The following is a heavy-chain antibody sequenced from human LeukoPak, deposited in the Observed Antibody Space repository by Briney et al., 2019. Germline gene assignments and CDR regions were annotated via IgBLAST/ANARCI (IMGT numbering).Heavy chain of an antibody. CDR2: IYYRGRT. D-gene: IGHD3-22*01. V-gene: IGHV4-39*01. CDR1: NASIISSSYY. Sequence: PSETLSLTCSVSNASIISSSYYWGWIRQPPGKGLEWIGSIYYRGRTYYNPSLKIRVTISADTSKNQFSLNLNSVTASDTAVYYCARQKILDDNYDSSGYYVDQWGQGSLVTVSS. CDR3: ARQKILDDNYDSSGYYVDQ. J-gene: IGHJ4*02.